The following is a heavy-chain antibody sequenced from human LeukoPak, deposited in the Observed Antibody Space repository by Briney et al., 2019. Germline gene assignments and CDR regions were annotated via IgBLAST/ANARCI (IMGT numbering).Heavy chain of an antibody. CDR2: IYPGDSDT. D-gene: IGHD2-21*02. CDR1: GYSFTSYW. J-gene: IGHJ4*02. CDR3: ARLAYCGGDCYFTRGSPTDY. Sequence: GESLKISCKGSGYSFTSYWIGWVRQMPGKGLEWMGIIYPGDSDTRYSPSFQGQVTISADKSISTAYLQWSSLKASDTAMYYCARLAYCGGDCYFTRGSPTDYWGQGTLVTVSS. V-gene: IGHV5-51*01.